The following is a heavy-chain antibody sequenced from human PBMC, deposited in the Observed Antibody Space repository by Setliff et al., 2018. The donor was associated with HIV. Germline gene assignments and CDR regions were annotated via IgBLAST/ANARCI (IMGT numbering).Heavy chain of an antibody. CDR1: GGSFSDYY. D-gene: IGHD4-17*01. V-gene: IGHV4-34*01. CDR2: INHSGST. Sequence: SETLSLTCAVYGGSFSDYYWSWIRQPPGKGLEWIGEINHSGSTNYNPSLKRRVTISVDTSKNQFSLKLNSVTAADTAVYYCARFEVTPVTTRDSWGQGTLVTVSS. CDR3: ARFEVTPVTTRDS. J-gene: IGHJ4*02.